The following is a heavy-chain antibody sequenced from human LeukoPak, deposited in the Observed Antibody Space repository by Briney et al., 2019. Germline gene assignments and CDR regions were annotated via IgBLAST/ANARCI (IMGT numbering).Heavy chain of an antibody. J-gene: IGHJ4*02. V-gene: IGHV3-64D*06. CDR1: GFTFSDYA. D-gene: IGHD5-24*01. Sequence: GGSLRLSCSASGFTFSDYAMHWVRQAPGKGLQYVLAINSNGLSTYYTDSVKGKFTISRDNSRNTVYLQMSSLRAEDTAVYYCVKELQTITSPFDYWGLGTLVTVSS. CDR2: INSNGLST. CDR3: VKELQTITSPFDY.